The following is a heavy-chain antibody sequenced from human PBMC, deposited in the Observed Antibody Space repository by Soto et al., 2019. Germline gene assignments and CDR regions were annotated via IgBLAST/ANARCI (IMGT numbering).Heavy chain of an antibody. CDR1: GYTFTSYG. Sequence: ASVKVPCKASGYTFTSYGISWVRQAPGQGLEWMGWISAYNGNTNYAQKLQGRVTMTTDTSTSTAYMELRSLRSDDTAVYYCARGIAAAGNNWLDPCGQGTLVTVYS. D-gene: IGHD6-13*01. CDR2: ISAYNGNT. CDR3: ARGIAAAGNNWLDP. J-gene: IGHJ5*02. V-gene: IGHV1-18*01.